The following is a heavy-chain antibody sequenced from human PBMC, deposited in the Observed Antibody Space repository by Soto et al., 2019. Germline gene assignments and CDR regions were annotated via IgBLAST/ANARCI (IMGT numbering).Heavy chain of an antibody. V-gene: IGHV1-18*01. D-gene: IGHD3-3*01. J-gene: IGHJ6*03. CDR1: GYTFSSYG. CDR2: ISAYNGNT. CDR3: ARGNDFWSGYYYYYYYMAV. Sequence: GASVKVSCKASGYTFSSYGISWVRQAPGQGLEWMGWISAYNGNTNYAQKLQGRVTMTTDTSTSTAYMELRSLRSDDTAVYYCARGNDFWSGYYYYYYYMAVWGKGTTVTVSS.